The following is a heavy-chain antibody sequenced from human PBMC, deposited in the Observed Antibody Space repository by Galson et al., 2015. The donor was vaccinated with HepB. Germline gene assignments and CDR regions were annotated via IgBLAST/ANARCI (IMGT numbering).Heavy chain of an antibody. D-gene: IGHD6-13*01. CDR1: GFTFSSYW. Sequence: SLRLSCAASGFTFSSYWMHWVRQAPGKGLVWVSRINSDGTYITYADSVKGRFTISRDNAKNTLYLQMNSARAEDTALYYCARTRGAAARIFDYWGQGTLVTVSS. J-gene: IGHJ4*02. V-gene: IGHV3-74*01. CDR3: ARTRGAAARIFDY. CDR2: INSDGTYI.